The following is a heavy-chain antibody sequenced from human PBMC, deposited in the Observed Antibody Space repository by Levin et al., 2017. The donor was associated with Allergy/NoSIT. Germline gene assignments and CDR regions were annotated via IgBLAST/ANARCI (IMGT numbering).Heavy chain of an antibody. Sequence: ASVKVSCKASGYTFTSYGISWVRQAPGQGLEWMGWISAYNGNTNYAQNLQGRVTVTTDRSTSTAYMELRSLRSDDTAVYYCVRDYSPPGTSLPFDYWGQGTLVTVSS. CDR2: ISAYNGNT. CDR3: VRDYSPPGTSLPFDY. CDR1: GYTFTSYG. D-gene: IGHD2-21*01. J-gene: IGHJ4*02. V-gene: IGHV1-18*01.